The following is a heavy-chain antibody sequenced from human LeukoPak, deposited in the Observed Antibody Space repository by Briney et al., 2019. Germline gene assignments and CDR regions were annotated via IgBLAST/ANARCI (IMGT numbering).Heavy chain of an antibody. J-gene: IGHJ4*02. V-gene: IGHV3-48*01. CDR1: GFTFSNYS. Sequence: AGSLTLSCAASGFTFSNYSMNWVRQAPGKGLEWISYMTSTSSIILYADSVKGRFTVSRDNAKNSLYLQVNSLRAEDTAVYYCATAKNDYWGQGTLVTVSS. CDR2: MTSTSSII. CDR3: ATAKNDY.